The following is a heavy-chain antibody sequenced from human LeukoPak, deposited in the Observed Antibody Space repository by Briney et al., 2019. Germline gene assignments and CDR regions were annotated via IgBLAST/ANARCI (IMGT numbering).Heavy chain of an antibody. D-gene: IGHD3-22*01. CDR2: ISGSGVNT. J-gene: IGHJ3*02. CDR1: GYTFSSYA. CDR3: ARGRSGYGPFDAFDI. V-gene: IGHV3-23*01. Sequence: PGGSLRLSCTASGYTFSSYAMTWVREAPGKGLVWVSAISGSGVNTYYADSVKGRFAASRDNSKNTLYLQMNSLRAEDTAVYYCARGRSGYGPFDAFDIWGQGTWVTVSS.